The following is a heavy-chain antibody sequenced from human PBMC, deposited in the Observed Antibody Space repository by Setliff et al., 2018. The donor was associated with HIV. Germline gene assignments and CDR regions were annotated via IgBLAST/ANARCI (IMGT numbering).Heavy chain of an antibody. D-gene: IGHD1-26*01. CDR2: ISPNTGDT. V-gene: IGHV1-2*02. Sequence: ASVKVSCKTAGYTFTAYFLQWVRQAPGQGLEWIGWISPNTGDTGIALKFQGRVTMTRDTSKNEFSLKLSSVSAADTARYYCVRSGRGKQPFYYDFWSQGTLVTVSS. CDR3: VRSGRGKQPFYYDF. J-gene: IGHJ4*02. CDR1: GYTFTAYF.